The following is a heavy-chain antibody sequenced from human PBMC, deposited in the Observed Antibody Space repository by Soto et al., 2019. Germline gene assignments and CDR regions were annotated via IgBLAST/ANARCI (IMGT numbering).Heavy chain of an antibody. CDR1: GGSISSYY. J-gene: IGHJ6*02. D-gene: IGHD4-4*01. CDR2: IYHSGST. Sequence: ETLSLTCTVSGGSISSYYWSWIRQPPGKGPEWIGYIYHSGSTNHNPSLKSRVTISVDTSKNQFSLKLSSVTAADTAVYYCARLPSNSPYYYGLDVWGQGTTVTVSS. V-gene: IGHV4-59*01. CDR3: ARLPSNSPYYYGLDV.